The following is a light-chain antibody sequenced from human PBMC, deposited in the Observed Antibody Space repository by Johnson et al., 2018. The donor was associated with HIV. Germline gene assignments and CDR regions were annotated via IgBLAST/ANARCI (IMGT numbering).Light chain of an antibody. J-gene: IGLJ1*01. V-gene: IGLV1-51*01. CDR1: SSNIGNNY. Sequence: QAVLTQRPSVSAAPGQKVTISCSGSSSNIGNNYVSWYQQLPGTAPKLLIYDNNKRPSGIPDRFSGSKSGTSATLGITGLQTGDAADYYCGTWDSSLSAPVFGTGTKVTVL. CDR2: DNN. CDR3: GTWDSSLSAPV.